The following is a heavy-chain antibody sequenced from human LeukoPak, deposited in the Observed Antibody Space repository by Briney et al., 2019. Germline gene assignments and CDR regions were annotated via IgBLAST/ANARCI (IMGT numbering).Heavy chain of an antibody. Sequence: GGSLRLSCAASRFTFSNYAMSWVRQAPGKGLEWVSGMSGSGGSTYYADSVKGRFTISRDDSKNTLYLQMNSLRAEDTAVYYCAKGLQGLATTSFGYWGQGTLVTVSS. D-gene: IGHD5-12*01. CDR1: RFTFSNYA. CDR3: AKGLQGLATTSFGY. J-gene: IGHJ4*02. CDR2: MSGSGGST. V-gene: IGHV3-23*01.